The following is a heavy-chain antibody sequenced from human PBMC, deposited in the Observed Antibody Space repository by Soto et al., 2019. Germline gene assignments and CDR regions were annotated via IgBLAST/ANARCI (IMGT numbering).Heavy chain of an antibody. J-gene: IGHJ5*02. CDR1: GYTFTSYD. D-gene: IGHD3-3*01. Sequence: ASVKVSCKASGYTFTSYDINGVRQATGQGLGWMGWMNPNSGNTGYAQKFQGRVTMTRNTSISKANMKLSSLRSGEXAXXXXAXWGVTXWYYDFWSGPRRYWFDPWGQGTLVTVSS. V-gene: IGHV1-8*01. CDR2: MNPNSGNT. CDR3: AXWGVTXWYYDFWSGPRRYWFDP.